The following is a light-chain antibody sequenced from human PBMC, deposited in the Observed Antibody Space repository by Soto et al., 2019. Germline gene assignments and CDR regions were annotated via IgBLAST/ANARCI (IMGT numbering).Light chain of an antibody. CDR1: QSVSSSY. J-gene: IGKJ1*01. Sequence: GLTQSPGTVSFSPGERATLSCRASQSVSSSYLAWYQQKPGQAPRLLIYGASSRATGIPARFSGSGSGTDFTLTISGLQSEDFAVYYCQQYNNRPQPFGQRTKADNK. V-gene: IGKV3-15*01. CDR3: QQYNNRPQP. CDR2: GAS.